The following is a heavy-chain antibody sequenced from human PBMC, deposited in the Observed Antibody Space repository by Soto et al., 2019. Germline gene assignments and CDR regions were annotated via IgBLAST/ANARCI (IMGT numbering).Heavy chain of an antibody. D-gene: IGHD1-26*01. CDR1: GFTFNNYA. J-gene: IGHJ6*02. Sequence: EVQLLESGGGLVQPGGSLRLSCAASGFTFNNYAMSWVRQAPGKGLEWVSTISSSGGSTYYADSVKGRFTISRDNSKKTLDLRMNRLRVEDRVGSYCAKEPWEGYGVDVWGQGTTVTVSS. CDR3: AKEPWEGYGVDV. V-gene: IGHV3-23*01. CDR2: ISSSGGST.